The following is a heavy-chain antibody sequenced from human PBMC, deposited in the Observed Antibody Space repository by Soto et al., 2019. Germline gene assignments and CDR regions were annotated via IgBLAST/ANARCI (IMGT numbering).Heavy chain of an antibody. CDR1: GGSISSYY. CDR2: IYYSGST. J-gene: IGHJ2*01. V-gene: IGHV4-59*08. CDR3: ARRHPPPDIGDYGDYGNLDGYWYFDL. D-gene: IGHD4-17*01. Sequence: SETLSLTCTVSGGSISSYYWSWIRQPPGKGLEWIGYIYYSGSTNYNPSLKSRVTISVDTSKNQFSLKLSSVTAADTAVYYCARRHPPPDIGDYGDYGNLDGYWYFDLWGRGTLVTVSS.